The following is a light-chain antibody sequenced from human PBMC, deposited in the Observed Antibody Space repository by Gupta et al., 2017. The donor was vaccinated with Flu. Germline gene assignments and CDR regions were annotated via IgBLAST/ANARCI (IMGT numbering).Light chain of an antibody. Sequence: QSALTQPPSASGSPGQSVIISCTGTSSDVGGYDRVSWYQQHPGKAPKLVMYEVTERPSGVPDRFSGSKSGNKASLTVSGLQAEDEADDHCSSWGGSSNGVFGGGTRLTVL. CDR2: EVT. CDR3: SSWGGSSNGV. CDR1: SSDVGGYDR. V-gene: IGLV2-8*01. J-gene: IGLJ3*02.